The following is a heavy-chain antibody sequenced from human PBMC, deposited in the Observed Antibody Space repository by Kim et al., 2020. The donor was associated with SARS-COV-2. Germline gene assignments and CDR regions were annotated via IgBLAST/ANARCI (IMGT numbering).Heavy chain of an antibody. Sequence: GGSLRLSCAASGFTFSSYWMHRVRQAPGKGLVWVSRINSDGSSTSYADSVKGRFTISRDNAKNTLYLQMNSLRAEDTAVYYCAIGLGGRSSSGWYDYWGQGTLVTVSS. D-gene: IGHD6-19*01. J-gene: IGHJ4*02. CDR2: INSDGSST. CDR1: GFTFSSYW. V-gene: IGHV3-74*01. CDR3: AIGLGGRSSSGWYDY.